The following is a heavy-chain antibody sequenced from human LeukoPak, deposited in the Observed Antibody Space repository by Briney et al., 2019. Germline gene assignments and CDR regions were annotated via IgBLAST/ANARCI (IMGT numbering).Heavy chain of an antibody. CDR3: ARRDGGYYYYYYMDV. V-gene: IGHV4-39*01. CDR2: IYYSGST. J-gene: IGHJ6*03. Sequence: PSETLSLTCTVSGGSISSSSYYWGWIRQPPGKGLEWIGSIYYSGSTYYNPSLKSRVTISVDTSKNQFSLKLSSVTAADTAVYYCARRDGGYYYYYYMDVWGKGTTVTVSS. CDR1: GGSISSSSYY.